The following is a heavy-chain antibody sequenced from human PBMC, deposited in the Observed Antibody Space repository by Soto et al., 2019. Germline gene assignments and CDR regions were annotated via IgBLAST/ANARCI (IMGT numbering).Heavy chain of an antibody. CDR1: GYTFTGYY. CDR2: INPNSGGT. V-gene: IGHV1-2*02. CDR3: ARVNEIRQWLVEDY. J-gene: IGHJ4*02. D-gene: IGHD6-19*01. Sequence: GASGKVSCKASGYTFTGYYMHWVRQAPGQGLEWMGWINPNSGGTNYAQKFQGRVTMTRDTSISTAYMELSRLRSDDTAVYYCARVNEIRQWLVEDYWGQGTLVTVSS.